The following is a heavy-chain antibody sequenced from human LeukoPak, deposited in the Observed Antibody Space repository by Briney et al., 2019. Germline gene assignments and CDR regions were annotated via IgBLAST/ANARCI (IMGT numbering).Heavy chain of an antibody. J-gene: IGHJ5*02. Sequence: ASVKVSCKASGYTFTSYYMHWVRQAPGQGLEWMGVINPSGGATSNAQKFRGRLTMTRDTSTSTFYMDLSGLRSEDTAVYFCARDLRGHVRPYQLLLGAENWFDPWGQGTLVTVSS. D-gene: IGHD2-2*01. CDR1: GYTFTSYY. CDR2: INPSGGAT. CDR3: ARDLRGHVRPYQLLLGAENWFDP. V-gene: IGHV1-46*01.